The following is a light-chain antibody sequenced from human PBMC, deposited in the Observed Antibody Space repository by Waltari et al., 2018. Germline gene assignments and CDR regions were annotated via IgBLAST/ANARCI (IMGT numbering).Light chain of an antibody. Sequence: EIVMTQSPDTLSVFPGETATLSCRASQSVSRSVAWYQQKPGQAPRLLVFGASTRATGVADRCVGRGSGTVFTLTISGLESDDFATYYCQQYDDWPPAYTFGQGTKLEIK. V-gene: IGKV3-15*01. CDR1: QSVSRS. CDR2: GAS. CDR3: QQYDDWPPAYT. J-gene: IGKJ2*01.